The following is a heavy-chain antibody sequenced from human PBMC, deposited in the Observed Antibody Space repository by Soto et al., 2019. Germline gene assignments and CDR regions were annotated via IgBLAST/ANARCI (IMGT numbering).Heavy chain of an antibody. CDR2: INPNSGVT. V-gene: IGHV1-2*04. CDR1: GDRFTDYY. D-gene: IGHD5-12*01. Sequence: QVQLVQSGAEVKEPGASVTVSCRASGDRFTDYYMHWVRQAPGQGLEWMGWINPNSGVTKYAQKFQGWVTRTRDTSIRTVYIQLSRLGFDDTAIYYCARESGGATATLDYYYFYMDVWGTGTTVTVSS. CDR3: ARESGGATATLDYYYFYMDV. J-gene: IGHJ6*03.